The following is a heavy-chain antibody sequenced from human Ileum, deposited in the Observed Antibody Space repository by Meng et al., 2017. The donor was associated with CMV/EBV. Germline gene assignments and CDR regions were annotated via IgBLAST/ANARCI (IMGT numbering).Heavy chain of an antibody. CDR2: INPILGIA. Sequence: SSVKVSCKSSEGTFSSYAISWVRQAPGQGREWMGGINPILGIANYAQKFQGGVTITADKSTSTAYMELSSLRSEDTAVYYCAGDGEQHDAMDIWGQGTMVTVSS. CDR3: AGDGEQHDAMDI. CDR1: EGTFSSYA. J-gene: IGHJ3*02. V-gene: IGHV1-69*10. D-gene: IGHD6-13*01.